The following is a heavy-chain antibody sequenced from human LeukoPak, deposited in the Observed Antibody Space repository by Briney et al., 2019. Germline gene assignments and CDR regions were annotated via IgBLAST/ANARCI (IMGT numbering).Heavy chain of an antibody. CDR3: VRGGPNRSGWTLDY. J-gene: IGHJ4*02. D-gene: IGHD6-19*01. V-gene: IGHV1-8*01. Sequence: ASVKVSCKASGYTFTSYDINWVRQATGQGLEWMGWMNPNSGNTGYAQKFQGRVTMTRNTSISTAYMELSSLRPEDTAVFFCVRGGPNRSGWTLDYWGQGTLVTVSS. CDR2: MNPNSGNT. CDR1: GYTFTSYD.